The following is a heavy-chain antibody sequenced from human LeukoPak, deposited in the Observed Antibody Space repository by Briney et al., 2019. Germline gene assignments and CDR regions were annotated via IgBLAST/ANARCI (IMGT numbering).Heavy chain of an antibody. Sequence: SETLSLTCAVYGGSFSGYYWSWIRQPPGKGLEWIGEINHSGSTNYNPSLKSRVTISVDTPKNQFSLKLSSVTAADTAVYYCASQTYYYYMDVWGKGTTVTVSS. V-gene: IGHV4-34*01. CDR1: GGSFSGYY. J-gene: IGHJ6*03. CDR2: INHSGST. CDR3: ASQTYYYYMDV.